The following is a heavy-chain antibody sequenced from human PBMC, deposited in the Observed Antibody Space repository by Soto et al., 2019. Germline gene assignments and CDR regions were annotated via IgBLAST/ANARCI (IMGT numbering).Heavy chain of an antibody. J-gene: IGHJ5*02. CDR1: GASIMSTDYY. D-gene: IGHD2-21*02. V-gene: IGHV4-30-4*01. Sequence: SETLSLTCTVSGASIMSTDYYWVCMRQAPGKGLELIGYVYYTGSTYYNPSLMSRLTISVDTSKNQFSLKLTSVTAAETAVYYCVRTAREGAVAPHWFDRWGQGTQVTVSS. CDR2: VYYTGST. CDR3: VRTAREGAVAPHWFDR.